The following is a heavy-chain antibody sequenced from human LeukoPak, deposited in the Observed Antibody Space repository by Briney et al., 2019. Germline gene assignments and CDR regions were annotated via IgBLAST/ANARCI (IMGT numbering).Heavy chain of an antibody. Sequence: ASVKVSCKASGYAFSSYGLIWVRQAPGQGLEWMGWISAYNGNTNYAQKFQGRLTMTTDTSTSTVYMELRSLRSDDTAVFYCARGPRAIMGWCPFDYWGQGTLVTVSS. CDR1: GYAFSSYG. CDR2: ISAYNGNT. CDR3: ARGPRAIMGWCPFDY. V-gene: IGHV1-18*01. J-gene: IGHJ4*02. D-gene: IGHD2-8*01.